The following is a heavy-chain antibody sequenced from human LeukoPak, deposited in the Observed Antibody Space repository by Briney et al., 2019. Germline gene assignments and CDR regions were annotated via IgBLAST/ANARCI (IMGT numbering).Heavy chain of an antibody. Sequence: SETLSLTCAVYGGSFSGYYWSWIRQPPGKGLEWIGEINHSGSTNYNPFLKSRVTISVDTSKNQFSLKLSSVTAADTAVYYCASLVRFDYWGQGTLVTVSS. V-gene: IGHV4-34*01. CDR1: GGSFSGYY. D-gene: IGHD6-13*01. CDR2: INHSGST. CDR3: ASLVRFDY. J-gene: IGHJ4*02.